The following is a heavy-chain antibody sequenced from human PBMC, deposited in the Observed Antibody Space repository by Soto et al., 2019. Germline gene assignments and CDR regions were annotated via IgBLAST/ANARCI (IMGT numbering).Heavy chain of an antibody. CDR3: VRGYPEVDFDF. Sequence: QVQLVESGGGVVRPGRSLILSCEASGFTFSNYGLHWVRQAPGKGLEWVGGIWSDGNMKLYGDSVKGRFTISRDNSKNTLYLQMSSLRAEDTAVYYCVRGYPEVDFDFWGQGTLATVSS. CDR1: GFTFSNYG. D-gene: IGHD2-2*01. CDR2: IWSDGNMK. J-gene: IGHJ4*02. V-gene: IGHV3-33*01.